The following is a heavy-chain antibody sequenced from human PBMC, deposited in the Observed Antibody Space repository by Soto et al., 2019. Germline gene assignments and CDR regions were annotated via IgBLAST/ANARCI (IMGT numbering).Heavy chain of an antibody. J-gene: IGHJ6*02. V-gene: IGHV1-69*06. CDR1: GGTFSSYA. Sequence: QVQLVQSGAEVKKPGSSVKVSCKASGGTFSSYAISWVRQAPGQGLEWMGGIIPIFGTANYAQKFQGRVTSTADKSTSTAYMELSSMRSEDTAVYYCARDIVVVPADYYYYGMDVWGQGTTVTVSS. CDR3: ARDIVVVPADYYYYGMDV. D-gene: IGHD2-2*01. CDR2: IIPIFGTA.